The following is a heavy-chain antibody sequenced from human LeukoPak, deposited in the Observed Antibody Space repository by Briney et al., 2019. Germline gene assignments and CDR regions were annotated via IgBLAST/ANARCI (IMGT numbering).Heavy chain of an antibody. D-gene: IGHD6-19*01. CDR3: ARDIAVAGGWYQH. CDR2: IYSGGST. J-gene: IGHJ1*01. V-gene: IGHV3-53*01. Sequence: GGSLRLSCAASGSTFSSYAMHWVRQAPGKGLEWVSVIYSGGSTYYADSVKGRFTISRDNSKNTLYLQMNSLRAEDTAVYYCARDIAVAGGWYQHWGQGTLVTVSS. CDR1: GSTFSSYA.